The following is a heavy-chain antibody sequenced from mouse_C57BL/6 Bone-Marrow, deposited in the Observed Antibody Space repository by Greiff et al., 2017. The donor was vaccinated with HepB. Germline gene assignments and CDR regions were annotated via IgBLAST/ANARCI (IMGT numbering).Heavy chain of an antibody. CDR3: ARRLYYGNYDYYAMDD. CDR2: IHPNSGST. J-gene: IGHJ4*01. CDR1: GYTFTSYW. D-gene: IGHD2-1*01. Sequence: QVQLQQPGAELVKPGASVKLSCKASGYTFTSYWMHWVKQRPGQGLEWIGMIHPNSGSTNYNEKFKSKATLTVDKSSSTAYMQLSSLTSEDSAVYYCARRLYYGNYDYYAMDDWGQGTSVTVSS. V-gene: IGHV1-64*01.